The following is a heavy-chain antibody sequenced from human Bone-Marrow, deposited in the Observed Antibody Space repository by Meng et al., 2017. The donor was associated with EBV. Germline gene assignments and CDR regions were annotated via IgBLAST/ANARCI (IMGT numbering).Heavy chain of an antibody. J-gene: IGHJ4*01. CDR1: GFSLRASGVS. V-gene: IGHV2-5*02. Sequence: QITLKEFGPTLGNPHKTLTLTCNFSGFSLRASGVSVGWIRQPPGKALEWLANIYWDDDQRYSPSLKSRLSITKDTSKNQVVLTMTNMDPVDTATYFCVHKKESTAFYFDYWGHGTLVTVSS. CDR2: IYWDDDQ. CDR3: VHKKESTAFYFDY.